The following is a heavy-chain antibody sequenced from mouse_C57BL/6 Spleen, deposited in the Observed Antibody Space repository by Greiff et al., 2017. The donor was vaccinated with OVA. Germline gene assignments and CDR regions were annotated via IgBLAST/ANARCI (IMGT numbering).Heavy chain of an antibody. CDR3: TRSNWDGGAWFAY. CDR2: IYPGNSDT. J-gene: IGHJ3*01. V-gene: IGHV1-5*01. Sequence: EVQLQQSGTVLARPGASVKMSCKTSGYTFTSYWMHWVKQRPGQGLEWIGAIYPGNSDTSYNQKFKGKAKLTAVTSASTAYMELSSLTNEDSAVYDCTRSNWDGGAWFAYWGQGTLVTVSA. D-gene: IGHD4-1*01. CDR1: GYTFTSYW.